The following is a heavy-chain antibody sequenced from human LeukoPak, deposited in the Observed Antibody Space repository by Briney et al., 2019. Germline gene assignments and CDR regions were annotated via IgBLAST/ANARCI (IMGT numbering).Heavy chain of an antibody. D-gene: IGHD2-15*01. J-gene: IGHJ5*02. CDR3: AGVVAAVYSWFDP. CDR1: GGSISSYY. Sequence: SETLSLTCTVSGGSISSYYWSWIRQPPGKGLEWIGYIYYSGSTNYNPSLKSRVTMSVDTSKNQFSLKLSSVTAADTAVYYCAGVVAAVYSWFDPWGQGTLVTVSS. CDR2: IYYSGST. V-gene: IGHV4-59*12.